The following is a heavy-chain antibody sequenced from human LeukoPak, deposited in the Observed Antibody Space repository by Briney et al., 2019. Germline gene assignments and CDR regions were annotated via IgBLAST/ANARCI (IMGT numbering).Heavy chain of an antibody. V-gene: IGHV3-30*09. J-gene: IGHJ4*02. D-gene: IGHD1-26*01. CDR1: GFTFSSYA. CDR3: ARSPGILGTNYFDY. CDR2: ISYDGSNK. Sequence: GGSLRLSCAASGFTFSSYAVHWVRQAPGKGLEWVAVISYDGSNKNYADSVKGRFAISGDNSKNTLYLQMNSLRAEDTSVYYCARSPGILGTNYFDYWGQGTLVTVSS.